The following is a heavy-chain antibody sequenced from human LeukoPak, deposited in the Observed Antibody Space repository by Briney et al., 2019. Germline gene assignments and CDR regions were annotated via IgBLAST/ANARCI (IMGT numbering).Heavy chain of an antibody. V-gene: IGHV1-2*02. CDR2: INPNSGGT. D-gene: IGHD5-12*01. CDR1: GYTFTGYY. J-gene: IGHJ6*02. CDR3: AGDLLIVATITSYYYYGMDV. Sequence: GASVKVSCKASGYTFTGYYMHWVRQAPGQGLEWMGWINPNSGGTNYAQKFQGRVTMTRDTSISTAYMELSRLRSDDTAVYYCAGDLLIVATITSYYYYGMDVWGQGTTVTVSS.